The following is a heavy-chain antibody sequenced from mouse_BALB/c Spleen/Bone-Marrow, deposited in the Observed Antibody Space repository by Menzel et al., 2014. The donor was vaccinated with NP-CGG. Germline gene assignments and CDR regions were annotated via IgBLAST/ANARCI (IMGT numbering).Heavy chain of an antibody. J-gene: IGHJ3*01. Sequence: DVKLVESGGVLVQPGGSLKLSCAASGFDFSGFWMGWVRQAPGKGLEWIGEINPDSSTINYTPSLKDRFIISRDNAKNTLYLQMSKVRSEDTALYYCARLGYYGGFAYWGQGTLVTVSA. V-gene: IGHV4-1*02. CDR1: GFDFSGFW. CDR2: INPDSSTI. D-gene: IGHD2-3*01. CDR3: ARLGYYGGFAY.